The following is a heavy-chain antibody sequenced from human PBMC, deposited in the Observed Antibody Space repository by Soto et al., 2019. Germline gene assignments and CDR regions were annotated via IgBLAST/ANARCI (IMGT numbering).Heavy chain of an antibody. Sequence: QVQLQQWGAGLLKPSETLSLSCSVYGTSFSNSYWCWIRQAPGKGLEWLGEINHTGSTNYNPSLKSRVTISVDASKKEFSLKLRSVTAADTAVYYCARVGQLFPDLDLWGRGTLVSVSS. CDR2: INHTGST. V-gene: IGHV4-34*01. J-gene: IGHJ2*01. D-gene: IGHD3-10*01. CDR1: GTSFSNSY. CDR3: ARVGQLFPDLDL.